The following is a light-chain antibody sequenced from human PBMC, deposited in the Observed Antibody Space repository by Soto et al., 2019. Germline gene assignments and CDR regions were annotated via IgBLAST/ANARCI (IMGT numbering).Light chain of an antibody. CDR1: QSIRNH. J-gene: IGKJ1*01. CDR2: GAS. Sequence: DIQMTQSPSSLSASVGDRVTITCRASQSIRNHLHWYQQEPGKAPRLLIQGASSLRSGVPSRFSGSGSGTDFSLTISSLQPEDFATYYCQQSYSYPRTFGQGTKWIS. V-gene: IGKV1-39*01. CDR3: QQSYSYPRT.